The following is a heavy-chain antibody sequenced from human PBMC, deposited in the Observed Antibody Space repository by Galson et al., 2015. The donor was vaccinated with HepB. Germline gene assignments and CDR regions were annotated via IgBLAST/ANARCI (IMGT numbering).Heavy chain of an antibody. Sequence: SLRLSCAASGFTFSGSAMHWVRQASGKGLEWVGRIRSKANSYATAYAASVKGRFTISRDDSKNTAYLQMNSLKTEDTAVYYCTRHDSNPHYYYYYMDVWGKGTTVTVSS. CDR1: GFTFSGSA. D-gene: IGHD4-11*01. CDR3: TRHDSNPHYYYYYMDV. CDR2: IRSKANSYAT. J-gene: IGHJ6*03. V-gene: IGHV3-73*01.